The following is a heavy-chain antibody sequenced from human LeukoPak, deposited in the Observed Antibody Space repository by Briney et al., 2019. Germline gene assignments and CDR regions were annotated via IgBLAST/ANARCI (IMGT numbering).Heavy chain of an antibody. D-gene: IGHD1-26*01. CDR3: ARDHEWAGGRYVDH. Sequence: GGSLRLSCAASGFTFSSYGMHWVRQAPGMGLEWVSLISYDGSKKNYADSVKGRFSISRDNPKNALFLQMNSLKTEDTAVYYCARDHEWAGGRYVDHWGQGTLVTVAS. CDR1: GFTFSSYG. CDR2: ISYDGSKK. J-gene: IGHJ4*02. V-gene: IGHV3-30*03.